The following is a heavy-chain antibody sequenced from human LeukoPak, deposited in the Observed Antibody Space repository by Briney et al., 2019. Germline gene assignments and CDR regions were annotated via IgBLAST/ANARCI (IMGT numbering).Heavy chain of an antibody. Sequence: ASVKVSCKASGYTFTGYYMHWVRQAPGQGLEWVGRINPNSGGTNYAQKFQGRVTMTRDTSISTAYMELSRLRSDDTAVYYCARDSVDIVATITLHYWGQGTLVTVSS. J-gene: IGHJ4*02. CDR1: GYTFTGYY. CDR2: INPNSGGT. D-gene: IGHD5-12*01. V-gene: IGHV1-2*06. CDR3: ARDSVDIVATITLHY.